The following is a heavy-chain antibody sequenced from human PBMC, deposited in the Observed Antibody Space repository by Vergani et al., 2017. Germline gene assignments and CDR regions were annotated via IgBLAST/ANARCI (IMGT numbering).Heavy chain of an antibody. J-gene: IGHJ4*02. CDR2: MNPNSGNT. Sequence: QVQLVQSGAEVKKPGASVKVSCKASGYTFTSYDINWVRQATGQGLEWMGWMNPNSGNTGYAQKFQGRVTMTRNTSISTAYMELSSLRSEDTAVYYCARDRGIVVVPAARQLFDYWGQGTLVTVSS. CDR3: ARDRGIVVVPAARQLFDY. CDR1: GYTFTSYD. V-gene: IGHV1-8*01. D-gene: IGHD2-2*01.